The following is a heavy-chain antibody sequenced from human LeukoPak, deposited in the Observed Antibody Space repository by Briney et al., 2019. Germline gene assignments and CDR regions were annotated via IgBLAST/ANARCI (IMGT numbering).Heavy chain of an antibody. CDR3: ASPSGRQYADALDI. D-gene: IGHD1-26*01. Sequence: SETLSFTCGVSGASIRSTHWWTWVRQPPGKGLEWIGEIYHNGNTEYNPSLSSRLLISVDKSKNQFSLKLTSVTAADTAMYYCASPSGRQYADALDIWGQGRMVIVSS. CDR1: GASIRSTHW. CDR2: IYHNGNT. V-gene: IGHV4-4*02. J-gene: IGHJ3*02.